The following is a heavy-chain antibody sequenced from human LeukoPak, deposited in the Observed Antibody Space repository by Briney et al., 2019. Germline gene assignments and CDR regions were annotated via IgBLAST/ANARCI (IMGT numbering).Heavy chain of an antibody. CDR3: VLLSLTPG. Sequence: GGSLRLSCAASGFTFSTYWMHWVRHVPGKGLVWVSRTSSDGANANYADSVKGRFTISRDNAKNTLYLQMNSLRAEDTAVYYCVLLSLTPGWGQGTLVTVSS. CDR1: GFTFSTYW. CDR2: TSSDGANA. J-gene: IGHJ4*02. V-gene: IGHV3-74*01. D-gene: IGHD3-10*01.